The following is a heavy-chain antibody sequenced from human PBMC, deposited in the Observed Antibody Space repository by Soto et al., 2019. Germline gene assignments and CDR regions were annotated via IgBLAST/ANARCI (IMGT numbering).Heavy chain of an antibody. CDR2: IKTSRRS. CDR3: ARDWSY. Sequence: SETLSLTCILAGGSLTSIYWSWVWRPAGKELEWIAHIKTSRRSSYNPSLKRRVTMSVDTSKNQFSLNLNSVTTADTSIYYCARDWSYWGRGILVTVSS. CDR1: GGSLTSIY. J-gene: IGHJ4*01. V-gene: IGHV4-4*07.